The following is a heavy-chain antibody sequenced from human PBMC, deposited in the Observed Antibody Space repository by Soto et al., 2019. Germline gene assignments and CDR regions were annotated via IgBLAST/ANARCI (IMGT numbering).Heavy chain of an antibody. J-gene: IGHJ6*03. V-gene: IGHV4-31*03. CDR3: ARVDYYYYYMDV. CDR2: IYYSGST. CDR1: SGSISSGGYY. Sequence: TSETLSLPCSVSSGSISSGGYYWSWIRQHPGKGLEWIGYIYYSGSTYYNPSLKSRVTISVDTSKNQFSLKLSSVTAADTAVYYCARVDYYYYYMDVWGKGTTVTVSS.